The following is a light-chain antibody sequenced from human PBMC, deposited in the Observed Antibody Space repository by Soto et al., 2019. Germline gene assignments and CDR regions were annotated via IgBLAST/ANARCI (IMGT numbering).Light chain of an antibody. Sequence: QLVLTQPPSASGAPGQRVTFSCSGSGSNIGSNTVNWYQQVPGAAPKLLIYFNDQRPSGVPDRFSGSKSGTSASLAISGLQPDDEADYSCSAWDGSLSGPVFGGGTKLTVL. V-gene: IGLV1-44*01. J-gene: IGLJ3*02. CDR1: GSNIGSNT. CDR2: FND. CDR3: SAWDGSLSGPV.